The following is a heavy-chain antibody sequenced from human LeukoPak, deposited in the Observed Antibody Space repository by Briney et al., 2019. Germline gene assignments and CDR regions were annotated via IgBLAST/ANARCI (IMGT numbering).Heavy chain of an antibody. V-gene: IGHV3-23*01. D-gene: IGHD1-26*01. J-gene: IGHJ4*02. Sequence: GGSLRLSCAASGFTFSSYAMSWVRQAPGKGLEWVSGISGSGGSTYYADSVKGRFTISRDNSKNTLYLQMNSLRAEDTAVYNCAKGGSYSTVTHFDYWGQGTLVIVPS. CDR2: ISGSGGST. CDR3: AKGGSYSTVTHFDY. CDR1: GFTFSSYA.